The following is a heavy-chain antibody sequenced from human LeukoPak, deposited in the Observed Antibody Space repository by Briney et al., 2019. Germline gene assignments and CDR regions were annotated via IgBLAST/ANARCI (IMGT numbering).Heavy chain of an antibody. CDR1: GFTVSSNY. D-gene: IGHD1-26*01. Sequence: GGSLRLSCAASGFTVSSNYMSWVRQAPGKGLEWVSVIYSGGSTYYADSVKGRFTISRDNSKNMLYLQMNSLRAEDTAVYYCAREDWEHPQLDRDAFDIWGQGTMVTVSS. J-gene: IGHJ3*02. CDR3: AREDWEHPQLDRDAFDI. V-gene: IGHV3-53*01. CDR2: IYSGGST.